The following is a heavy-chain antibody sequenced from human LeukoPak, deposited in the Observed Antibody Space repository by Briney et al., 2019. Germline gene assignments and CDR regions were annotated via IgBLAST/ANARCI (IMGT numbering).Heavy chain of an antibody. CDR3: ATGRSSHDY. Sequence: GGSLRLSCVASGFTFSDYYMSWIRQAPGKGLDWVSYISTHGNTIYYADSVKGRFTISRDNAKNSLYLQMDSLRAGDTAVYYCATGRSSHDYWGQGTLVTVSS. CDR2: ISTHGNTI. J-gene: IGHJ4*02. CDR1: GFTFSDYY. V-gene: IGHV3-11*04. D-gene: IGHD1-26*01.